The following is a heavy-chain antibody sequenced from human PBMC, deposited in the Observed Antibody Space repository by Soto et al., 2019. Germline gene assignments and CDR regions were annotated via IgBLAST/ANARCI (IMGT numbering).Heavy chain of an antibody. J-gene: IGHJ4*02. D-gene: IGHD5-18*01. CDR1: GFTFSSYA. Sequence: QVQLVESGGGVVQPGRSLRLSCAASGFTFSSYAMHWVRQAPGKGLEWVAVISYDGSNKYYADSVKGRFTISRDNSKNTLYLQMNSLRAEDTAVYYCARDRGPWIQLCLNYWGQGTLVTVSS. V-gene: IGHV3-30-3*01. CDR2: ISYDGSNK. CDR3: ARDRGPWIQLCLNY.